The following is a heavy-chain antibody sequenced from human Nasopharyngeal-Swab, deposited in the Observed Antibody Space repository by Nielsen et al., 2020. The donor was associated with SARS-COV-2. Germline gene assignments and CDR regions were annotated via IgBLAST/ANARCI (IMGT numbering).Heavy chain of an antibody. J-gene: IGHJ6*03. V-gene: IGHV3-23*01. CDR3: TKGYGSGSYLYYYYYYMDV. Sequence: RQPPGKGLEWVSAISGSGGSTYYADSVKGRFTISRDNSKNTLYLQMNSLRAEDTAVYYCTKGYGSGSYLYYYYYYMDVWGKGTTVTVSS. CDR2: ISGSGGST. D-gene: IGHD3-10*01.